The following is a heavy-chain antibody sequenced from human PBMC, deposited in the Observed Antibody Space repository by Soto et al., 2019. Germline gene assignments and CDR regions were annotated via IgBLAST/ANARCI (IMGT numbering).Heavy chain of an antibody. V-gene: IGHV4-59*08. D-gene: IGHD4-4*01. CDR2: IYYSGST. Sequence: SETLSLTCTVSGGSISSYYWSWIRQPPGKGLEWFGYIYYSGSTNYNPSLKSRVTISVDTSKNQFSLKLSSVTAADTAVYYCARLDDYRGSGYWGQGTLVTVSS. CDR1: GGSISSYY. CDR3: ARLDDYRGSGY. J-gene: IGHJ4*02.